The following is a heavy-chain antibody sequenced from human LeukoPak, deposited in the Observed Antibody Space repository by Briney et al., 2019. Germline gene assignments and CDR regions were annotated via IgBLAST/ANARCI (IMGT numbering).Heavy chain of an antibody. D-gene: IGHD3-9*01. CDR2: ISWNSGSI. CDR1: GFTFDEYA. Sequence: GGSLRLSCAASGFTFDEYAMHWVRQAPGKGLEWVSGISWNSGSIGYADSVKGRFTISRDNAKNSLYLQMNSLRAEDTALYFFEQDADYDILTGGWNYWGQGTLVTVSS. CDR3: EQDADYDILTGGWNY. V-gene: IGHV3-9*01. J-gene: IGHJ4*02.